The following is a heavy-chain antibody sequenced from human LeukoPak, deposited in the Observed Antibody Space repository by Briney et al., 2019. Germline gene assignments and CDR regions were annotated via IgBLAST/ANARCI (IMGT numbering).Heavy chain of an antibody. Sequence: ASVKVSCRASGYTFTTYGINWVRQAPGQGLEWMAWIKTYNGDTNTAQKFLDRIIMTTDKSTGTAYMELRSLRSDDTAVYYCAKDGGQQWLTNYYSYGMDVWGQGTTVIVSS. CDR1: GYTFTTYG. CDR3: AKDGGQQWLTNYYSYGMDV. CDR2: IKTYNGDT. V-gene: IGHV1-18*01. J-gene: IGHJ6*02. D-gene: IGHD6-19*01.